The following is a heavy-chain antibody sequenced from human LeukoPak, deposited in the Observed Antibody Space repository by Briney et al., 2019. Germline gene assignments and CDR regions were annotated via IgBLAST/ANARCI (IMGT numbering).Heavy chain of an antibody. CDR3: AGRRSSGWYAY. CDR1: GFNFNTYT. CDR2: IYDSGTT. D-gene: IGHD6-19*01. Sequence: GGSLRLSCAVSGFNFNTYTMHWVRQAPGKGLEWVSVIYDSGTTYYADSVKGRFLIFRDTSKNTVDLQMNSLRVEDTAVYYCAGRRSSGWYAYWGQGTLVTVSS. J-gene: IGHJ4*02. V-gene: IGHV3-53*01.